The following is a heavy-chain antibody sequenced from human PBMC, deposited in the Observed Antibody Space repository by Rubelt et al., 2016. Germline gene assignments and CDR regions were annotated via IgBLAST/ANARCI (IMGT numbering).Heavy chain of an antibody. Sequence: QLQLQESGPGLVKPSETLSLTCTVSGGSISSSSYYWGWIRQPPGKGLEWIGSIYYSGSTYYNPSLKIRCTISVDMYENELSMMLRSVTATDTNKYYWKGHVMACKVDAFDIWRQGTMVTAS. D-gene: IGHD5-24*01. V-gene: IGHV4-39*01. CDR3: KGHVMACKVDAFDI. CDR2: IYYSGST. J-gene: IGHJ3*02. CDR1: GGSISSSSYY.